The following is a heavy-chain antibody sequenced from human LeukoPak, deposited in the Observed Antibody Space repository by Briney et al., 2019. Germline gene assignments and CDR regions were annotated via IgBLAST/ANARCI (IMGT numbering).Heavy chain of an antibody. V-gene: IGHV3-23*01. J-gene: IGHJ4*02. CDR2: ISGGGSST. Sequence: GGSLRLSCAASGFIFSNYAMTWVRQAPGKGLEWLSIISGGGSSTFSVDSVKGRFTISRDNSKNTLYLHMNSLRVDDTAVYFCAKGHGDYGTGFDCWGQGTLVTVSS. CDR3: AKGHGDYGTGFDC. CDR1: GFIFSNYA. D-gene: IGHD4-17*01.